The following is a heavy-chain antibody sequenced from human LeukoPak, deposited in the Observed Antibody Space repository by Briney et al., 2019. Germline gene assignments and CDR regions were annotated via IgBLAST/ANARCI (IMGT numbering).Heavy chain of an antibody. CDR3: ARNWGVDY. Sequence: GGSLRLSCAASGFTFSSYGMHWVRQAPGKGLQWVALIWYDGSNKYYADSVKGRFTISRDNSKNTLNLQMNSLRTEDTAVYYCARNWGVDYWGQGTLVTVSS. CDR2: IWYDGSNK. V-gene: IGHV3-33*01. D-gene: IGHD7-27*01. CDR1: GFTFSSYG. J-gene: IGHJ4*02.